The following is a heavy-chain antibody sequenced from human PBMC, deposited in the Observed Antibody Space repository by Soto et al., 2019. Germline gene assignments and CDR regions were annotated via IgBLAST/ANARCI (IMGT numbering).Heavy chain of an antibody. J-gene: IGHJ4*02. V-gene: IGHV3-23*01. CDR2: ISGSGEST. D-gene: IGHD3-3*01. Sequence: GGSLRLSCAASGFTFSSYAMSWVRQAPGKGLEWVSAISGSGESTYYGDSVKGRFTISRDNSKNTLYLQMNTLRAEDTAVYYCAQGWAIFGVVIYTWGQGILVTVSS. CDR1: GFTFSSYA. CDR3: AQGWAIFGVVIYT.